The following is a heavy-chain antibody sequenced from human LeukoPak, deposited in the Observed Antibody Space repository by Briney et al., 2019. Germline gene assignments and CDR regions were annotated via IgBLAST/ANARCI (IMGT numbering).Heavy chain of an antibody. CDR1: GGTFSSYA. CDR3: ARGRDTAMVTGDY. D-gene: IGHD5-18*01. V-gene: IGHV1-69*05. Sequence: ASVKVSCKASGGTFSSYAISWVRQAPGQGLEWMGRTIPIFGTANYAQKFQGRVTITTDESTSTAYMELSSLRSEDTAVYYCARGRDTAMVTGDYWGQGTLVTVSS. J-gene: IGHJ4*02. CDR2: TIPIFGTA.